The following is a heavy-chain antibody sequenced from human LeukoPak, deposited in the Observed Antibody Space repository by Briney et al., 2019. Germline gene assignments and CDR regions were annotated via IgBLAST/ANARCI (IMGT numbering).Heavy chain of an antibody. V-gene: IGHV4-59*01. Sequence: PSETLSLTCTVSGRSISSYYWSWIRQPPGKGLEWIGYIYYSGSTNYNPSLKSRVTISVDASKNQFSLKLSSVTAADTAVYYCARIPTGGAATFDYWGQGTLVTVSS. CDR2: IYYSGST. J-gene: IGHJ4*02. CDR3: ARIPTGGAATFDY. CDR1: GRSISSYY. D-gene: IGHD2-15*01.